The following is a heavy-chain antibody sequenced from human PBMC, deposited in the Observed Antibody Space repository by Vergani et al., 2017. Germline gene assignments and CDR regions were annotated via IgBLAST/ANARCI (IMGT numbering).Heavy chain of an antibody. V-gene: IGHV5-51*01. D-gene: IGHD3-22*01. Sequence: EVQLVQSGAEVKKPGESLKISCKGSGYSFTSYWIGWVRQMPGKGLEWMGIIYPGDSDTRYSPSFQGQVTISADKSISTAYLQWSSLKASDTAMYYCARLYDSSGYYPSGDAFDIWGQGTMVTVSS. CDR1: GYSFTSYW. CDR2: IYPGDSDT. J-gene: IGHJ3*02. CDR3: ARLYDSSGYYPSGDAFDI.